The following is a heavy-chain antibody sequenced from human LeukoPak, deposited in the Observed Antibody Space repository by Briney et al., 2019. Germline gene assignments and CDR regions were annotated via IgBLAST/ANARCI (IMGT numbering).Heavy chain of an antibody. Sequence: TGGSLRLSCAASGFTFSSYGMHWVRQAPGKGLEWVAFIRYDGSYKYSADSVKGRFTISRDNSKNTLYLQMNSLRAEDTAVYYCAKSLWFGGPSLDYWGQGTLVTVSS. CDR1: GFTFSSYG. CDR2: IRYDGSYK. D-gene: IGHD3-10*01. V-gene: IGHV3-30*02. CDR3: AKSLWFGGPSLDY. J-gene: IGHJ4*02.